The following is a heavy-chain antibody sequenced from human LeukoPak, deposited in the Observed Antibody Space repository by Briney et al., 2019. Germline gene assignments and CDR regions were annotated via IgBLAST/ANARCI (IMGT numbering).Heavy chain of an antibody. J-gene: IGHJ5*02. CDR2: ISGYNGDT. V-gene: IGHV1-18*01. CDR1: GYTFTSYG. D-gene: IGHD6-19*01. CDR3: AREISGWLVDTNWFDP. Sequence: ASVKVSCKASGYTFTSYGISWVRQAPGQGLEWMGWISGYNGDTNYAQNLQGRVTMTRDTSTSTVYMELSSLRSEDTAVYYCAREISGWLVDTNWFDPWGQGTLVTVSS.